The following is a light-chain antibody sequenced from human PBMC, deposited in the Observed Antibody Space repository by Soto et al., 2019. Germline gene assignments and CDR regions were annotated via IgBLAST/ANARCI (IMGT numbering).Light chain of an antibody. CDR1: QSIRSD. Sequence: EILMTQSPSSLSVSLGERVTLSCRASQSIRSDLVWYQQKPGQAPTRLLYGASSLKSGVPPRFSGSGFGTEFTLTISSLQPEDFATYYCRQHNSYPPTFGQGTKPEIK. CDR3: RQHNSYPPT. CDR2: GAS. J-gene: IGKJ2*01. V-gene: IGKV1-17*01.